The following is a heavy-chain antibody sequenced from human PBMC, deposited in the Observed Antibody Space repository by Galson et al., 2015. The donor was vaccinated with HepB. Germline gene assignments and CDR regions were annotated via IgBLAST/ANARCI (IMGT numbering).Heavy chain of an antibody. D-gene: IGHD2-15*01. Sequence: SLRLSCAASGFTFSSYAMSWVRQAPGKGLEWVSAISGSGGSTYYADSVKGRFTISRDNSKNTLYLQMNSLRAEDTAVYYCAKDIGIVVVVAANGGFDPWGQGTLATVSS. CDR2: ISGSGGST. V-gene: IGHV3-23*01. J-gene: IGHJ5*02. CDR1: GFTFSSYA. CDR3: AKDIGIVVVVAANGGFDP.